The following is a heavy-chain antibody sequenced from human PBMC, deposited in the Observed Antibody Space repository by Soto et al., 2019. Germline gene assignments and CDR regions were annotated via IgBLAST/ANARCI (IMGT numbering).Heavy chain of an antibody. D-gene: IGHD4-17*01. Sequence: QVQLVESGGGVVQPGGSLRLSCTASGFTFTTFGIHWVRQAPGKGLEWVALISYDGHNKYYSDSVKGRFTISRDNYENTLSLQMNSLRAEDTAVYYCAKDLQAYGDYNYCYYGMDVWGQGTTVSVSS. CDR2: ISYDGHNK. J-gene: IGHJ6*02. V-gene: IGHV3-30*18. CDR3: AKDLQAYGDYNYCYYGMDV. CDR1: GFTFTTFG.